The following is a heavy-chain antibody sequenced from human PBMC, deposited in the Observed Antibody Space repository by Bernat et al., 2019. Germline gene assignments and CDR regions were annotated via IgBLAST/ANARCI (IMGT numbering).Heavy chain of an antibody. CDR2: ISGSGGST. CDR1: GFTFSSYA. D-gene: IGHD3-3*01. CDR3: AKPLYYDFWSGYSSDAFDI. V-gene: IGHV3-23*01. J-gene: IGHJ3*02. Sequence: EVHLLESGGGLIQPGGSLRLSCAASGFTFSSYAMSWVRQAPGKGLEWVSAISGSGGSTYYADSVKGRFTISRDNSKNTLYLQMNSLRAEDTAVYYCAKPLYYDFWSGYSSDAFDIWGQGTMVTVSS.